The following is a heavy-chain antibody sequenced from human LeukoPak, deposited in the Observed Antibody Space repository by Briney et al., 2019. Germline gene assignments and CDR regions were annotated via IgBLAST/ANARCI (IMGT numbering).Heavy chain of an antibody. CDR1: GFTFDDYA. J-gene: IGHJ4*02. Sequence: PGRSLRLSCAASGFTFDDYAMHWVRQAPGKGLEWVSGISWNSGSIGYADSVKGRFTISRDNAKNSLYLQMNSLRAKDMALYYCAKDIAGYSYGFDYWGQGTLVTVSS. D-gene: IGHD5-18*01. CDR3: AKDIAGYSYGFDY. V-gene: IGHV3-9*03. CDR2: ISWNSGSI.